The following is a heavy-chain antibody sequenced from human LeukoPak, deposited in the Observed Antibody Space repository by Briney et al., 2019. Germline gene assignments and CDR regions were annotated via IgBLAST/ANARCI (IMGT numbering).Heavy chain of an antibody. CDR1: GGSISSYY. CDR3: AGVPVAGQYFDY. D-gene: IGHD6-19*01. J-gene: IGHJ4*02. Sequence: SETLSLTCTVSGGSISSYYWSWIRQPPGKGLEWIGYIYYSGSTNYNPSLKSRVTISVDASKNQFSLKLSSVAAADTAVYYCAGVPVAGQYFDYWDQGTLVTVSS. V-gene: IGHV4-59*12. CDR2: IYYSGST.